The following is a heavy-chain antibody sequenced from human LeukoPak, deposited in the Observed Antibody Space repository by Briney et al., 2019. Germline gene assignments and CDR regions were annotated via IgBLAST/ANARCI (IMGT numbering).Heavy chain of an antibody. J-gene: IGHJ4*02. V-gene: IGHV3-30*18. D-gene: IGHD3-10*01. CDR1: GFTFSSYG. CDR3: AKDKGQYYYGSGSYLY. CDR2: ISYDGSNK. Sequence: PGGSLRLSCAASGFTFSSYGMHWVRQAPGKGLEWVAVISYDGSNKYYADSVKGRFTISRDNSKNTLYLQMNSLRAEDTAVYYCAKDKGQYYYGSGSYLYWGQGTLVTVSS.